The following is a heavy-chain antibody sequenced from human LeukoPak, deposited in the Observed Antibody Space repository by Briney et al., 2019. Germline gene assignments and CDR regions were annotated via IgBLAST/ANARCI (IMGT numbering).Heavy chain of an antibody. J-gene: IGHJ4*02. V-gene: IGHV4-38-2*01. CDR1: GYSISSGYY. CDR3: ARLSSIEGFDY. Sequence: SETLSLTCAVSGYSISSGYYWGWIRQPPGKGLEWIGSIYHSGSTYHNPSLKSRVTISVDTSKNQFSLKLSSVTAADTAVYYCARLSSIEGFDYWGQGTLVTVSS. D-gene: IGHD6-6*01. CDR2: IYHSGST.